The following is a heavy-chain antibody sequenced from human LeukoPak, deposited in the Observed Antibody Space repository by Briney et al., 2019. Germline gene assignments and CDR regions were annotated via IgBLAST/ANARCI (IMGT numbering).Heavy chain of an antibody. Sequence: SQTLSLTCTVSGGSISGAYIYWSWIRQSAGKGLEWIGHIYTCGSTNYNPSLKSRVTMSVDTSKNQFSLKLSSVTAADTAVYYCARDHGWQRYYFDYWGQGTLVTVSS. CDR3: ARDHGWQRYYFDY. CDR2: IYTCGST. D-gene: IGHD2-15*01. J-gene: IGHJ4*02. CDR1: GGSISGAYIY. V-gene: IGHV4-61*09.